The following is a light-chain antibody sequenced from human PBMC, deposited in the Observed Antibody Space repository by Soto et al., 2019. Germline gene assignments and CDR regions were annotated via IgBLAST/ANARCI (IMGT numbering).Light chain of an antibody. Sequence: EIVLTQSPGTLSLSPGERATLSCRASQSVTDRYLAWYQQKPGQAPRLLIYDATVRATAVPDRFNGSGSGTDFALTISRLEPEDSAMYYCQQYGDSPFAFGPGTKLDVK. J-gene: IGKJ3*01. CDR1: QSVTDRY. CDR3: QQYGDSPFA. V-gene: IGKV3-20*01. CDR2: DAT.